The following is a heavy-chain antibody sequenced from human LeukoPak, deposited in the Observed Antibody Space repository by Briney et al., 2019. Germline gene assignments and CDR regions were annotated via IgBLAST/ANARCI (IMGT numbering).Heavy chain of an antibody. J-gene: IGHJ4*02. Sequence: SETLSLTCTVSGVSVSSGSYFWTWIRQSPGKRLEYVGYIYDSGRTNYNPSLKSRVTISKDTSKNQFSLTLSSVTAADTAVYYCARDRLGGYSYVYWGQGSLVTVSS. CDR2: IYDSGRT. D-gene: IGHD5-12*01. CDR3: ARDRLGGYSYVY. CDR1: GVSVSSGSYF. V-gene: IGHV4-61*01.